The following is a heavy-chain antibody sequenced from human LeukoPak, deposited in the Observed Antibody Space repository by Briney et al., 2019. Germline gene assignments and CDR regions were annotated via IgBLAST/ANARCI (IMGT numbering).Heavy chain of an antibody. V-gene: IGHV3-30*18. CDR2: ISYDGGKK. D-gene: IGHD5-18*01. CDR3: AKGRQQWWTFDALDI. J-gene: IGHJ3*02. Sequence: GGSLRLSCAASGFTFSSYGMHWVGHAPGKGLEGVALISYDGGKKYYADSVKGRFTISRDNSKNTLYLQMNSQIPDDTAVYYCAKGRQQWWTFDALDIWGQGTMVTVSS. CDR1: GFTFSSYG.